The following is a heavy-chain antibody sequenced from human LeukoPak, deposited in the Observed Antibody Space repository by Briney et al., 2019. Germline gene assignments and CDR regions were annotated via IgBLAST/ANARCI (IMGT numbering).Heavy chain of an antibody. CDR3: ARHRIAARPFDY. J-gene: IGHJ4*01. CDR2: INHSGST. D-gene: IGHD6-6*01. Sequence: SETLSLTCAVYGGSFSGYYWSWIRQPPGKGLEWIGEINHSGSTNYNPSLKSRVTISVDTSKNQLSLKLSSVTAADTAVYYCARHRIAARPFDYWGHGTLVTVSS. CDR1: GGSFSGYY. V-gene: IGHV4-34*01.